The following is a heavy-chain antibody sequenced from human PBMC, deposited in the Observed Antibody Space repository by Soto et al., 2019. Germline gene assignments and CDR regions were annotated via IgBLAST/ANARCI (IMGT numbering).Heavy chain of an antibody. CDR3: ARDSTETYYYYGMDV. CDR2: IWYDGSNK. Sequence: QVQLVESGGGVVQPGRSLRLSCAASGFTFSSYGMHWVRQAPGKGLEWVAVIWYDGSNKYYADSVKGRFTISRDNSKNTLYLQMNRLRAEDTAVYYCARDSTETYYYYGMDVWGQGTTVTVSS. D-gene: IGHD2-2*01. CDR1: GFTFSSYG. J-gene: IGHJ6*02. V-gene: IGHV3-33*01.